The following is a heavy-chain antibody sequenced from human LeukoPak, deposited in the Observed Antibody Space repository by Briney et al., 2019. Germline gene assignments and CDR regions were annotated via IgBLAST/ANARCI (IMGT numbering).Heavy chain of an antibody. J-gene: IGHJ6*02. Sequence: GGSLRLSCAASGFTFSGSWMSWVRQAPGKGLEWVANVKDDGSKDYYVDSVKGRFTISRDNSKNTLYLQMNSLRAEDTAVYYCAKATRVMVRGVITDYYYYGMDVWGQGTTVTVSS. CDR1: GFTFSGSW. CDR3: AKATRVMVRGVITDYYYYGMDV. CDR2: VKDDGSKD. D-gene: IGHD3-10*01. V-gene: IGHV3-7*03.